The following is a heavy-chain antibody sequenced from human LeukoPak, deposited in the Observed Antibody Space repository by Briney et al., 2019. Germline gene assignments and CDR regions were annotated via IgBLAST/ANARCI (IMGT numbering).Heavy chain of an antibody. CDR1: GGSISSGGYS. CDR3: ARGGVEYYGSGSYYWAFDI. CDR2: IYHSGST. Sequence: SETLSLTCAVSGGSISSGGYSWSWIRQPPGKGLEWIGYIYHSGSTYYNPSLKSRVTISVDRSKNQFPLKLSSVTAADTAVYYCARGGVEYYGSGSYYWAFDIWGQGTMVTVSS. J-gene: IGHJ3*02. D-gene: IGHD3-10*01. V-gene: IGHV4-30-2*01.